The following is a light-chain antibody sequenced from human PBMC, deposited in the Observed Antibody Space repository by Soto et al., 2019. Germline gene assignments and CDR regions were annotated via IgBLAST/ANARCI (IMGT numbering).Light chain of an antibody. Sequence: PGARFTLYCRASQSVSSSYLTWYQQKPGQAPRLLIYGASNRATGIPDRFSGSGSGTDFTLTISRLEPEDFAVYYCQQYGSSGTFGQGTKVDIK. CDR3: QQYGSSGT. V-gene: IGKV3-20*01. CDR1: QSVSSSY. J-gene: IGKJ1*01. CDR2: GAS.